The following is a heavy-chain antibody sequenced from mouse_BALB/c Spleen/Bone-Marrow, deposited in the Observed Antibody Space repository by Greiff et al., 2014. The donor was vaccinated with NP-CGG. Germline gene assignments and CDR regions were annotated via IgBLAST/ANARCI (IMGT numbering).Heavy chain of an antibody. CDR2: IDPANGNT. V-gene: IGHV14-3*02. CDR3: APYYYGSSQFAY. J-gene: IGHJ3*01. Sequence: EVQLQQSGAEPVKPGASVKLSCTASGFNIKDTYMHWVKQRPEQGLEWIGRIDPANGNTKYDPKFQGKATITADTSSNTAYLQLSSLISEDTAVYYCAPYYYGSSQFAYWGQGTLVTVSA. CDR1: GFNIKDTY. D-gene: IGHD1-1*01.